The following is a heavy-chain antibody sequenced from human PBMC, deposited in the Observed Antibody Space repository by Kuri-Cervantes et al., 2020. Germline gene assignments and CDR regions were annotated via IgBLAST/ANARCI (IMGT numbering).Heavy chain of an antibody. J-gene: IGHJ2*01. V-gene: IGHV3-33*01. D-gene: IGHD6-19*01. CDR3: ARDPSSGWYFDL. CDR1: GFTFSSYG. CDR2: IWYDGSNK. Sequence: GESLKISCAASGFTFSSYGMYWVRQAPGKGLEWVAVIWYDGSNKYYADSVKGRFTISRDNSKNTLYLQMNSLRAEDTAVYYCARDPSSGWYFDLWGRGTLVTVSS.